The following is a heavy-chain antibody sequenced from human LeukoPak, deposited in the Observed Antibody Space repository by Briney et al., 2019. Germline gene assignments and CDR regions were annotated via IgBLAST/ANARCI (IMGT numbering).Heavy chain of an antibody. CDR2: IKEDGSEK. D-gene: IGHD3-10*01. Sequence: GGSLRLSCAASGFTFSGYWMSCVRQAPGKGLEWVANIKEDGSEKYYVDSVKGRFTISRDNAGNSLYLQMSSLRAEDTAVYYCARAGLPYGLDIWGQGTMVTVSS. J-gene: IGHJ3*02. V-gene: IGHV3-7*04. CDR3: ARAGLPYGLDI. CDR1: GFTFSGYW.